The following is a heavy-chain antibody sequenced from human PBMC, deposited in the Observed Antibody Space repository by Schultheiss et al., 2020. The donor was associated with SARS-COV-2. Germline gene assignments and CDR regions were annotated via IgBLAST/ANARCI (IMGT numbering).Heavy chain of an antibody. CDR3: ASVQNDYGDYDFDY. CDR2: ISGSGGST. CDR1: GFTFDDYA. D-gene: IGHD4-17*01. Sequence: GGSLRLSCAASGFTFDDYAMHWVRQAPGKGLEWVSAISGSGGSTYYADSVKGRFTISRDNAKNSLYLQMNSLRAEDTAVYYCASVQNDYGDYDFDYWGQGTLVTVSS. V-gene: IGHV3-23*01. J-gene: IGHJ4*02.